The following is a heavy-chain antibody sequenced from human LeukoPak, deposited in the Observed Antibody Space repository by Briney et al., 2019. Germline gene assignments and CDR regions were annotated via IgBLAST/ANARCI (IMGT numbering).Heavy chain of an antibody. CDR2: INPNSGGT. CDR3: ARAAVVAGSTETFDP. CDR1: GYTFTSYY. Sequence: GASVKVSCKASGYTFTSYYMHWVRQAPGQGLEWMGWINPNSGGTNYAQKFQGRVTMTRDTSISTAYMELNRLISDDTAVYYCARAAVVAGSTETFDPWGQGTLVTVSS. V-gene: IGHV1-2*02. D-gene: IGHD6-19*01. J-gene: IGHJ5*02.